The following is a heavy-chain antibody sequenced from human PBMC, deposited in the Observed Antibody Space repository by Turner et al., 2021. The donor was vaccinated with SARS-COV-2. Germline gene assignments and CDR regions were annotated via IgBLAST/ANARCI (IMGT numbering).Heavy chain of an antibody. CDR3: ARDSGDFDY. V-gene: IGHV3-13*05. Sequence: EVPLVQSGGGLLQPEGSLGLSCAASGFTLSRYDMHWVRQVTGKGLEWVSGIGSAGDPYYPGFVKGRFTINRDNSKNTLYLQMNSLRAEDTAVYYCARDSGDFDYWGQGTLVTVSS. J-gene: IGHJ4*02. CDR1: GFTLSRYD. D-gene: IGHD3-10*01. CDR2: IGSAGDP.